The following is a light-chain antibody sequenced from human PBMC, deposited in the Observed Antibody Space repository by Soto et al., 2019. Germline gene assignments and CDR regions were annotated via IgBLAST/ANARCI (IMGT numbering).Light chain of an antibody. CDR1: QSITKF. CDR2: EAS. CDR3: QQRFTGPWT. J-gene: IGKJ1*01. V-gene: IGKV3-11*01. Sequence: EIVLTQSPATLSLSPGDGATLSCRASQSITKFLAWYQQRPGQPPRLLLYEASERASGFPARFSGSGSGTDFTLTIRSLEPEDFASYYCQQRFTGPWTFGQGTRVAI.